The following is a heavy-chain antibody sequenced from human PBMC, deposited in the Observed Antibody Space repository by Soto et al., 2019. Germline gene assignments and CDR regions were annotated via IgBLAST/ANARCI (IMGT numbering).Heavy chain of an antibody. CDR1: GGSISSSSSY. Sequence: SETLSLTCTVSGGSISSSSSYWGWIRQPPGKGLEWIGSIYYSGSTYYNPSLKSRVTISVDTSKNQFSLKLSSVTAADTAVYYCATLNQWLEYFDYWGQGTLVTVSS. J-gene: IGHJ4*02. CDR2: IYYSGST. CDR3: ATLNQWLEYFDY. D-gene: IGHD6-19*01. V-gene: IGHV4-39*01.